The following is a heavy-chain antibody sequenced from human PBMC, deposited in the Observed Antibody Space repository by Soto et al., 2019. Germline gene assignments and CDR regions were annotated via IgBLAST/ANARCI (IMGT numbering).Heavy chain of an antibody. J-gene: IGHJ4*02. V-gene: IGHV1-18*01. CDR1: GYTFTSYG. Sequence: QVQLVQSGAEVKKPGASVKVSCKASGYTFTSYGISWVRQAPGQGLEWMGWISAYNGNTNYAQKLQGRVTMTTDTSTSTGYAELRRRSSDYAAVSDCASEKEDVAGSHYGYWGQGTLVTVSS. D-gene: IGHD3-10*01. CDR3: ASEKEDVAGSHYGY. CDR2: ISAYNGNT.